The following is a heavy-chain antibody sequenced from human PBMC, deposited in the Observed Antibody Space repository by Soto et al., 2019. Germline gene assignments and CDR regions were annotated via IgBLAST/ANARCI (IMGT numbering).Heavy chain of an antibody. D-gene: IGHD3-10*01. V-gene: IGHV1-69*01. J-gene: IGHJ4*02. Sequence: QVQLVQSGAEVKKPGSSVKVSCKASGGTFSSYAISWVRQAPGQGLEWMGGIIPILGTANYAQKFQGRVTITADESTSTAYMELSSLRSEDTAVYYCARDNLHYYGSGSYYNAAGYWGQGTLVTVSS. CDR2: IIPILGTA. CDR1: GGTFSSYA. CDR3: ARDNLHYYGSGSYYNAAGY.